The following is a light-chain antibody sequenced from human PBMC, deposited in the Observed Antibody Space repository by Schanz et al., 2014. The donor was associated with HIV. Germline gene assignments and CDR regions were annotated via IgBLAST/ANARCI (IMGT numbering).Light chain of an antibody. Sequence: QSVLTQPPSASGSPGQSVTISCTGTSSDVGDYNYVSWYQQHPGTAPKIMIYEVSKRPSGVPDRFSGSKSGTSVSLAISGLQSEDEADYYCSSYAATSNVLFGGGTKLTVL. V-gene: IGLV2-8*01. CDR2: EVS. J-gene: IGLJ3*02. CDR1: SSDVGDYNY. CDR3: SSYAATSNVL.